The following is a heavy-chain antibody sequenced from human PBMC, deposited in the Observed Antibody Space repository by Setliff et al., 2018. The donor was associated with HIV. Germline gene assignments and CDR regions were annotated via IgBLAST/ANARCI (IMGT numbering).Heavy chain of an antibody. V-gene: IGHV4-38-2*01. CDR1: GYSISSGRY. J-gene: IGHJ4*02. D-gene: IGHD5-12*01. Sequence: SETLSLTCAVSGYSISSGRYWGWIRQPPGKGLEWIGSMYHTGSTYYSPSLNSRFTISVDTSKNQFSLKLRSVTAADTAVYYCARQPLYNDYDWRSYYFDYWGQGSLVTVSS. CDR3: ARQPLYNDYDWRSYYFDY. CDR2: MYHTGST.